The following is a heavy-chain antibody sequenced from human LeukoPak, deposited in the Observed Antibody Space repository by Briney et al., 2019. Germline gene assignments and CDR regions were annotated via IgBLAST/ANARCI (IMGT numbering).Heavy chain of an antibody. Sequence: TGGSLRLSCAASGFTSSSYWMSWVRQAPGKGLEWVANIKQDGSEKYYVDSVKGRFTISRDNAKNSLYLQMNSLRAEDTALYYCAREGLLWFGELSPNWFDPWGEGALVTVSS. CDR1: GFTSSSYW. CDR2: IKQDGSEK. CDR3: AREGLLWFGELSPNWFDP. J-gene: IGHJ5*02. D-gene: IGHD3-10*01. V-gene: IGHV3-7*03.